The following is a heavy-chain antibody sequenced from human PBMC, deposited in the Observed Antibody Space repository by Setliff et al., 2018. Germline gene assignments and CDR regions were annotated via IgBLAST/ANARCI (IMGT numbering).Heavy chain of an antibody. D-gene: IGHD3-10*01. J-gene: IGHJ4*02. CDR2: IYPGDSDI. Sequence: GESLKISCQAFGYSFLIYWIGWVRQMPGKGLEWMGIIYPGDSDIRYSPSFEGQVTISADRSITTAYLQWSSLKASDTATYFCVRAGSGIGGDLDYWGQGTLVTVSS. CDR1: GYSFLIYW. CDR3: VRAGSGIGGDLDY. V-gene: IGHV5-51*01.